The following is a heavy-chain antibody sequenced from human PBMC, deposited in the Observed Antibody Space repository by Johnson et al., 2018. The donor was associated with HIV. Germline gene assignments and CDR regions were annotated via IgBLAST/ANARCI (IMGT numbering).Heavy chain of an antibody. D-gene: IGHD3-16*02. CDR3: ARPPAYLYKATFSI. J-gene: IGHJ3*02. CDR1: GFTVSSNY. Sequence: VQLVESGGGLIQPGGSLRLSCAASGFTVSSNYMSWVRQAPGKGLEWVANINQDGSETYYVDSVKGRFTISRDNAKNSLYLQMDSLRGEDTAVYFCARPPAYLYKATFSIWGQGTMVTVSS. V-gene: IGHV3-7*03. CDR2: INQDGSET.